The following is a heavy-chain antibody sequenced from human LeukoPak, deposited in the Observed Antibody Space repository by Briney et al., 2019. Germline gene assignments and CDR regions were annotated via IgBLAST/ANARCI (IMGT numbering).Heavy chain of an antibody. D-gene: IGHD3-3*01. Sequence: SVKVSCKASGGTFSSYAISWVRQAPGQGLEWTGGIIPIFGTANYAQKFQGRVTITADESTSTAYMELSSLGSEDTAVYYCARGLYDFWSGFENWFDPWGQGTLVTVSS. CDR3: ARGLYDFWSGFENWFDP. J-gene: IGHJ5*02. CDR2: IIPIFGTA. CDR1: GGTFSSYA. V-gene: IGHV1-69*13.